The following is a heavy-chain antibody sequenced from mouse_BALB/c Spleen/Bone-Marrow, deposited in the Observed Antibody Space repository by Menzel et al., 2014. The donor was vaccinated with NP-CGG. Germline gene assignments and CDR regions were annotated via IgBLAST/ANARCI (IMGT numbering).Heavy chain of an antibody. CDR3: ARQGIYYGYDPFAY. V-gene: IGHV5-12*02. Sequence: EVKLMESGGGLVQPGGPLKLSCATSGFTFSDYYMYWVRQTPEKRLEWVAYISNGGGSTYYPDTVKGRFTISRDNAKNTLYLQMSRLKSEDTAMYYCARQGIYYGYDPFAYWGQGTLVTVS. D-gene: IGHD2-2*01. J-gene: IGHJ3*01. CDR1: GFTFSDYY. CDR2: ISNGGGST.